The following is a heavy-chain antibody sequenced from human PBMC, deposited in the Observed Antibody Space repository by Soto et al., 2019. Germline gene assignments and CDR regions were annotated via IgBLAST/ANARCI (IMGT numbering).Heavy chain of an antibody. Sequence: NPGGSLRLSCAASGFTSSSFSMNWVRQAPGKGLEWVSYITNRSNYIYYADSVKGRFTISRDNAKNSLYLQMNSLRAEDTAVYYCARRSWIQLGNHDYYGMDVWGQGTTVTVSS. CDR1: GFTSSSFS. CDR2: ITNRSNYI. D-gene: IGHD5-18*01. J-gene: IGHJ6*02. V-gene: IGHV3-21*01. CDR3: ARRSWIQLGNHDYYGMDV.